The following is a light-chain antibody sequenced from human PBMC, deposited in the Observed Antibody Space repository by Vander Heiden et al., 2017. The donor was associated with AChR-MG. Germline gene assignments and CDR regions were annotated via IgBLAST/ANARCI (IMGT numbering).Light chain of an antibody. Sequence: SALTQPASVSGSPGQSITISCTGTSSDLGSYDYVSWYQQHPGNAPKLMIYDVSHRPSGVSNRFSGSKSRNTASLTISGRQAEDEANYYCSSYTTSSTVIFGGGTKLTVL. CDR2: DVS. CDR3: SSYTTSSTVI. J-gene: IGLJ2*01. CDR1: SSDLGSYDY. V-gene: IGLV2-14*03.